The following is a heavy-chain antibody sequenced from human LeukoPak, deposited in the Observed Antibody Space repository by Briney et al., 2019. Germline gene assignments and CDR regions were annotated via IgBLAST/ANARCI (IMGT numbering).Heavy chain of an antibody. Sequence: GGSLRLSRAASGFTFDDYGMSWVRQAPGKGLQWVSVIYPGGDIYYSDSVKGRFIISRDNSKNTLSLQMNSLTADDTAVYYCVRGPRYYDDSGFHYGVFDIWGQGTVVTVSS. V-gene: IGHV3-23*03. J-gene: IGHJ3*02. CDR1: GFTFDDYG. D-gene: IGHD3-22*01. CDR2: IYPGGDI. CDR3: VRGPRYYDDSGFHYGVFDI.